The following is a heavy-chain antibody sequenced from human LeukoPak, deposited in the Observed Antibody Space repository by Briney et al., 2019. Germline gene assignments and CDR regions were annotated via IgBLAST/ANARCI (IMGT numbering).Heavy chain of an antibody. Sequence: TSETLSLTCAVYGGSFSGYYWTWIRQSPGKGLEWIGEINHSGSTNCNPSLTRRVTMSVDTSKNQFSLNLSAATAADTAVYYCARARRGYVRLDYWGQGTLVSVSS. CDR1: GGSFSGYY. J-gene: IGHJ4*02. V-gene: IGHV4-34*01. D-gene: IGHD5-12*01. CDR3: ARARRGYVRLDY. CDR2: INHSGST.